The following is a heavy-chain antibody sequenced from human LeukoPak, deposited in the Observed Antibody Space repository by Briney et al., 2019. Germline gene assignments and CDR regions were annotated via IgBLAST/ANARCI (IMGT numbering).Heavy chain of an antibody. D-gene: IGHD1-26*01. J-gene: IGHJ4*02. CDR1: GFTFGDHA. Sequence: GSLRLSCTASGFTFGDHAMSWVRQPPGKGLEWIGEINHSGSTNYNPSLKSRVTISVDTPKNQFSLKLSSVTAADTAVYYCARGQAGWELLVWGQGTLVTVSS. CDR3: ARGQAGWELLV. CDR2: INHSGST. V-gene: IGHV4-34*01.